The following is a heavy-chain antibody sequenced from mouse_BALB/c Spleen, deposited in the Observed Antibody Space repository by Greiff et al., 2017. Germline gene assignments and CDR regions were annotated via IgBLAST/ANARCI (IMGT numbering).Heavy chain of an antibody. CDR3: ARDDYDGYYYAMDY. J-gene: IGHJ4*01. Sequence: EVQGVESGGGLVKPGGSLKLSCAASGFTFSSYAMSWVRQTPEKRLEWVASISSGGSTYYPDSVKGRFTISRDNARNILYLQMSSLRSEDTAMYYCARDDYDGYYYAMDYWGQGTSVTVSS. CDR2: ISSGGST. V-gene: IGHV5-6-5*01. D-gene: IGHD2-3*01. CDR1: GFTFSSYA.